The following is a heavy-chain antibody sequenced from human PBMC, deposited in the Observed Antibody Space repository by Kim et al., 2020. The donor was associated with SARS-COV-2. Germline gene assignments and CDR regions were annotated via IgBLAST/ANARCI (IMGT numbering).Heavy chain of an antibody. V-gene: IGHV3-43*01. Sequence: SVKGRFTISRDNSKNSLYLQMNSLRTEDTALYYCARVLNVLLWFGDGIGYWGQGTLVTVSS. J-gene: IGHJ4*02. D-gene: IGHD3-10*01. CDR3: ARVLNVLLWFGDGIGY.